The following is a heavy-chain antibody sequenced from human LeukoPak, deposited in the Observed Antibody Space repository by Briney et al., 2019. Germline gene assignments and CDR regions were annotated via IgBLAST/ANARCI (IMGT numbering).Heavy chain of an antibody. D-gene: IGHD2-2*01. CDR1: GFTFGDYY. J-gene: IGHJ5*02. CDR2: ISSSGNKI. V-gene: IGHV3-11*04. Sequence: GGSLRLSRVVSGFTFGDYYMTWIRQAPGGGLEWLSCISSSGNKINSAESVKDRFTISRDNAKNSLSLEMSSLRAEDTAVYYCARGAYCRTISCYGVLNSFDIWGQGTLVTVSS. CDR3: ARGAYCRTISCYGVLNSFDI.